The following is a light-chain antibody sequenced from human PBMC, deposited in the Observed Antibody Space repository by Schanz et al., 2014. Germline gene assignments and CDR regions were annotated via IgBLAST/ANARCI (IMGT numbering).Light chain of an antibody. CDR3: QQYGTAPYT. CDR1: QSFRSSY. CDR2: GTS. J-gene: IGKJ2*01. Sequence: EIVLTQSPGTLSLSPGERATLSCRPSQSFRSSYLAWYQQKPGQAPRLLIYGTSSRATGIPDRFIGSGSGTDFTLTISSLEPEDFAVYYCQQYGTAPYTFGQGTKLEIK. V-gene: IGKV3-20*01.